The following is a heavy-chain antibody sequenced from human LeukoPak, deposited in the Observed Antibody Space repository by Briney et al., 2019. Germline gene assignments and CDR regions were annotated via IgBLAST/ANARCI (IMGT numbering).Heavy chain of an antibody. CDR3: ARGGGGCGALEI. J-gene: IGHJ3*02. D-gene: IGHD3-10*01. Sequence: GASVKVSCKASGYTFTSYDINWVRQAAGQGLEWMGWMNPISGNTGYAQKFQGRVTITRNTSTSTAYMELTSLRSEDTAVYYCARGGGGCGALEIWGQGTVVTVSS. CDR1: GYTFTSYD. V-gene: IGHV1-8*03. CDR2: MNPISGNT.